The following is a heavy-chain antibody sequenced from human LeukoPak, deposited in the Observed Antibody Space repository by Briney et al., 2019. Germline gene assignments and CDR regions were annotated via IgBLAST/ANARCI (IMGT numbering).Heavy chain of an antibody. J-gene: IGHJ4*02. D-gene: IGHD6-13*01. V-gene: IGHV4-4*07. CDR2: IYPSVST. CDR3: ARSSSWYESPFYFDY. Sequence: KPSETLSLTCTVSGGSISSYYWSWIRQPAGKGLEWIGRIYPSVSTNYNPSLKSRVTMSVDTSKNQFSLKLTSVTAADTAVYHCARSSSWYESPFYFDYWGQGTLVTVSS. CDR1: GGSISSYY.